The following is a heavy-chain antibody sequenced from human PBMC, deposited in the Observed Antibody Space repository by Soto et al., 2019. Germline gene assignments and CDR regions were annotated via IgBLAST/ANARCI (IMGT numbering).Heavy chain of an antibody. V-gene: IGHV1-18*01. CDR3: ARGTVLDYYGSGSYRFLSPLFDI. J-gene: IGHJ3*02. D-gene: IGHD3-10*01. Sequence: GASAKVSCKASGYTFTSYGISWVRQAPGQGLEWMGWISAYNGNTNYAQKLQGRVTMTTDTSTSTAYMELRSLRSDDTAVYYCARGTVLDYYGSGSYRFLSPLFDICGEGTMVTV. CDR1: GYTFTSYG. CDR2: ISAYNGNT.